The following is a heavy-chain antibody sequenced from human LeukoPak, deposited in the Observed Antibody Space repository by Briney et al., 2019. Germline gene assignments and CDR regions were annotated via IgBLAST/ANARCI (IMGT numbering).Heavy chain of an antibody. CDR2: IYYSGST. V-gene: IGHV4-39*07. D-gene: IGHD6-13*01. CDR1: GGSISSTSYD. Sequence: SETLSLTCTLSGGSISSTSYDWGWIRQPRGKGLEWIGSIYYSGSTYYIPSLKSRVTISVDTSKNQFSLKLSSVTAADTAVYYCARGGIAAGRAFDYWGQGTLVTVSS. CDR3: ARGGIAAGRAFDY. J-gene: IGHJ4*02.